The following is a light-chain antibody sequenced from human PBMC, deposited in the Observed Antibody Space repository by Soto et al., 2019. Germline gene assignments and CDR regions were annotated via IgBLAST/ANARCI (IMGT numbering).Light chain of an antibody. CDR3: QQRSNRPRFT. CDR2: DVS. V-gene: IGKV3-11*01. CDR1: QSVDNY. Sequence: EIVLTQSPATLSLSPGERATLSCRASQSVDNYLAGYHQKPGQAPRVLIYDVSNRATGTPARCSGSGSGTDFPLSIRSLEPEDFAVYYCQQRSNRPRFTFGPGTKVDIK. J-gene: IGKJ3*01.